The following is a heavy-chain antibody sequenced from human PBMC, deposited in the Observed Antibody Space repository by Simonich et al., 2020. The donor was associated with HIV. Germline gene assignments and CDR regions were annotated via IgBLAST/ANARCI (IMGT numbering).Heavy chain of an antibody. D-gene: IGHD3-10*01. Sequence: EVQLLESGGGLVQPGGSLRLSCAASGFTFGSYAMSWVRQAPGKGLEWVSVITDSNESTNYADAVKGRFTISRDNSKNTLYLQMNSLRAEDTAVYYCVNRAWLDSWGQGALVTVSS. CDR1: GFTFGSYA. V-gene: IGHV3-23*01. CDR3: VNRAWLDS. CDR2: ITDSNEST. J-gene: IGHJ5*01.